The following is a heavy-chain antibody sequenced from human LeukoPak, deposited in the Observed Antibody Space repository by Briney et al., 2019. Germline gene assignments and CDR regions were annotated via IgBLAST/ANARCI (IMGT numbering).Heavy chain of an antibody. V-gene: IGHV4-61*02. J-gene: IGHJ4*02. D-gene: IGHD5-18*01. CDR2: IYPSGST. CDR3: ARGRKYISGYRVTELGSGYSDY. Sequence: PSQTLSLTCTVSGGSISSGSYYWSWIRQPAGKGLEWIGRIYPSGSTNYNPSLKSRVTISVDTSKNQFSLKLSSVTAADTAVYYCARGRKYISGYRVTELGSGYSDYWGQGTLVTVSS. CDR1: GGSISSGSYY.